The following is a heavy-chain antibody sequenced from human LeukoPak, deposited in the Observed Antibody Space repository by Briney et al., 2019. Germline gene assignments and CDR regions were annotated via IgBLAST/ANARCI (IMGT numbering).Heavy chain of an antibody. V-gene: IGHV3-48*01. CDR2: ISSSSSTL. CDR3: ARGVEYYYDSSAPSNFDY. CDR1: GFTFSSYS. J-gene: IGHJ4*02. D-gene: IGHD3-22*01. Sequence: GGSLRLSCAASGFTFSSYSMNWVHQAPGKGLEWVSYISSSSSTLYYADSVKGRFTISRDNAKNSLYLQMDSLRAEDTAVYYCARGVEYYYDSSAPSNFDYWGQGTLVTVSS.